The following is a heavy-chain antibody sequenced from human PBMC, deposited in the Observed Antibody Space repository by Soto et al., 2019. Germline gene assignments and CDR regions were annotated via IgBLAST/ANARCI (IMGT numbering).Heavy chain of an antibody. J-gene: IGHJ4*02. CDR1: GFTLSSYG. CDR3: AREEHLEDFSFRALDS. CDR2: MSYDGSNK. D-gene: IGHD3-3*01. Sequence: QVQLVESGGGVVQPGRSLRLSCAASGFTLSSYGMHWVRQAPGKGLEWVAVMSYDGSNKDYVDSVKGRFTISRDNSKNTLYLQMNRLRAEDTALYYCAREEHLEDFSFRALDSWGQGTLVTVSS. V-gene: IGHV3-30*03.